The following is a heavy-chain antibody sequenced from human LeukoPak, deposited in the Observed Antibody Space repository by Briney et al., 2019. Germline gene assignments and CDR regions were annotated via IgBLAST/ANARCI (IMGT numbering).Heavy chain of an antibody. Sequence: PSETLSLTCAVSGGSISSVGYSWSWIRQPPGRGLEWIGYIYHSGSTFYNPSLKSRVTISVDRSKNQFSLNLSSVTAADTAVYYCARVTTVNPHWYFDLWGRGTLVTVSS. CDR1: GGSISSVGYS. CDR3: ARVTTVNPHWYFDL. D-gene: IGHD4-17*01. J-gene: IGHJ2*01. V-gene: IGHV4-30-2*01. CDR2: IYHSGST.